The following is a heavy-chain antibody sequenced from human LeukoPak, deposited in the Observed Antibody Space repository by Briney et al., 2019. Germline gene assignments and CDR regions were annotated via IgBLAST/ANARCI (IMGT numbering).Heavy chain of an antibody. D-gene: IGHD5-24*01. Sequence: ASVKVSCKASGYTLTSYAMNWVRQAPGQGLEWMGWINTITGNPTYAQGFTGRFVFSLDTSVSTAYLQISSLKAEDTALYYCARERDGYNLVPLDYWGQGTLVTVSS. CDR1: GYTLTSYA. CDR2: INTITGNP. J-gene: IGHJ4*02. CDR3: ARERDGYNLVPLDY. V-gene: IGHV7-4-1*02.